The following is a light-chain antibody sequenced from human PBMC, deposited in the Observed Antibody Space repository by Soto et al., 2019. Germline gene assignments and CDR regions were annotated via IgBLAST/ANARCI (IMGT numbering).Light chain of an antibody. CDR1: QSVRNN. CDR3: QQYNNWPPIT. Sequence: EIMMTQSPATLSVSPGERATLSCRASQSVRNNLAWYQQKPGQAPRLLIYSASTRATGIPARFSGSGSGTEFTLTISSLQSEDFALYYCQQYNNWPPITFGQGTRLEMK. V-gene: IGKV3-15*01. CDR2: SAS. J-gene: IGKJ5*01.